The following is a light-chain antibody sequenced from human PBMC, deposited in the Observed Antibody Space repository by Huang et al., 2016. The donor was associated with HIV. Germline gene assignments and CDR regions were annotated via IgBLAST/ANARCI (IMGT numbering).Light chain of an antibody. CDR3: QQYFTTPPWT. CDR2: AAS. J-gene: IGKJ2*01. CDR1: QPISNS. V-gene: IGKV1-NL1*01. Sequence: DIQMTQSPFSLSASIGDRVTITCRASQPISNSLAWYQQKPGQAPILLLYAASRLKSGVPSRFSGSVSGTTYTLTISSLRPEDFATYYCQQYFTTPPWTFGQGTKLEIK.